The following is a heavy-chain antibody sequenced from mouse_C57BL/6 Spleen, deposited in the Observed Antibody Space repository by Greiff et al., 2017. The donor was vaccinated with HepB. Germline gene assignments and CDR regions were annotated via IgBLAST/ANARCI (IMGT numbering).Heavy chain of an antibody. D-gene: IGHD2-3*01. CDR3: ARPYDGYYSFFDY. V-gene: IGHV1-61*01. CDR2: IYPSDSET. Sequence: VKLQQPGAELVRPGSSVKLSCKASGYTFTSYWMDWVKQRPGQGLEWIGNIYPSDSETHYNQKFKDKATLTVDKSSSTAYMQLSSLTSEDSAVYYCARPYDGYYSFFDYWGQGTTLTVSS. J-gene: IGHJ2*01. CDR1: GYTFTSYW.